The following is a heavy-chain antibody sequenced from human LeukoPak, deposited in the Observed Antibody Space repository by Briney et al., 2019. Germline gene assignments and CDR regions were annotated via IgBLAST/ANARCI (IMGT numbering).Heavy chain of an antibody. J-gene: IGHJ6*03. D-gene: IGHD2-2*01. V-gene: IGHV1-69*13. Sequence: GASVKVSCKASGYTFTNYFMHWVRQAPGQGLERMVGIIPIFGTANYAQKFQGRVTITADESTSTAYMELSSLRSEDTAVYYCAKGTPVPAANYYYYYMDVWGKGTTVTVSS. CDR3: AKGTPVPAANYYYYYMDV. CDR1: GYTFTNYF. CDR2: IIPIFGTA.